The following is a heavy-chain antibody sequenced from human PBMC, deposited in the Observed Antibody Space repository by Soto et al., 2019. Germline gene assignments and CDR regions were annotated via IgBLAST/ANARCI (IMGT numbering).Heavy chain of an antibody. CDR1: GGTFRTYE. D-gene: IGHD3-3*01. Sequence: SVEASSRTPGGTFRTYEMTCVRQAPAQGFAAMRWIIPMFRTTKDAQKFQGRVTITADESTSTAYMELSSQGSEDTAVYYCTRERYYHFWSGYYTGMKRDYYYYSMDVWSQGTSVTVSS. CDR2: IIPMFRTT. V-gene: IGHV1-69*01. J-gene: IGHJ6*02. CDR3: TRERYYHFWSGYYTGMKRDYYYYSMDV.